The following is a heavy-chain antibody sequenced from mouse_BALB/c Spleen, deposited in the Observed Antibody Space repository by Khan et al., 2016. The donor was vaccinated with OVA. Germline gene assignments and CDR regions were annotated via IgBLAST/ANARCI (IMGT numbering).Heavy chain of an antibody. CDR3: ARPYRYDGRAWFAY. V-gene: IGHV4-1*02. CDR1: GFDFSRYW. CDR2: INPDSSTI. J-gene: IGHJ3*01. Sequence: EVQLQESGGGLVQPGGSLKLSCAASGFDFSRYWLSWVRQAPGNGLEWIGEINPDSSTINYTPSLKDKFIISSDNAKNTLYLQMSIVRSEDTALYYCARPYRYDGRAWFAYWGQGTLVTVSA. D-gene: IGHD2-14*01.